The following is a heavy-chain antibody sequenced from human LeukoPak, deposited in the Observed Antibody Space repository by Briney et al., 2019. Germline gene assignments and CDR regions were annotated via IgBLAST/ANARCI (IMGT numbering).Heavy chain of an antibody. CDR3: ARNGIAVAGKGDY. CDR2: ISSSSGII. J-gene: IGHJ4*02. CDR1: GFTFSTYS. D-gene: IGHD6-19*01. Sequence: GGSLRLSCAASGFTFSTYSMNWVRQAPGKGLEWVSYISSSSGIIYYADSVKGRSTISRDNAKNSLYLQMNSLRAEDTAVYYCARNGIAVAGKGDYWGQGTLVTVSS. V-gene: IGHV3-48*01.